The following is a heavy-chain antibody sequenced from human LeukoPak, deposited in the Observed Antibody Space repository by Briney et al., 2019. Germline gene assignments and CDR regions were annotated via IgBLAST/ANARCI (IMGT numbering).Heavy chain of an antibody. D-gene: IGHD3-9*01. CDR1: GGSISSGGYY. J-gene: IGHJ4*02. V-gene: IGHV4-31*03. CDR2: IYYSGST. CDR3: ARGSVVWYYDILTGYPPPLFGY. Sequence: SQTLSLTCTVSGGSISSGGYYWSWIRQHPGKGLEWIGYIYYSGSTYYNPSLKSRVTISVDTSKNQFSLKLSSVTAADTAVYYCARGSVVWYYDILTGYPPPLFGYWGQGTLVTVSS.